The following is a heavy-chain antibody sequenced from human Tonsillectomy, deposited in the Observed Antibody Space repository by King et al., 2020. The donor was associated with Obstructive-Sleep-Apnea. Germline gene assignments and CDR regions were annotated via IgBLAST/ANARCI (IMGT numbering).Heavy chain of an antibody. CDR3: ASGNSTSPGY. CDR2: IYHSGST. Sequence: LQLQESGPGLVKPSGTLSLTCAVSGGSISSTNWWSWFCPPPGKGLGWVGEIYHSGSTKYNPPLKNRVTISIDTSENQFSLKLTSMTAADTPVYYCASGNSTSPGYWGQGTLVTVSS. CDR1: GGSISSTNW. V-gene: IGHV4-4*02. D-gene: IGHD2/OR15-2a*01. J-gene: IGHJ4*02.